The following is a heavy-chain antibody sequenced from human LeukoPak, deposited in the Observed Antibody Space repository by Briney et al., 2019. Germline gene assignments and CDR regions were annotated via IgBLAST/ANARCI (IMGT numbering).Heavy chain of an antibody. CDR1: GFTFSSYS. V-gene: IGHV3-21*01. J-gene: IGHJ5*02. Sequence: HPGGSLRLSCAASGFTFSSYSMNWVRQAPGKGLEWVSSISSSSSYIYYADSVKGRFTISRDNAKNTLYLQMNSLRGEDTAVYYCARVRNENYDWLDPWGQGTLVTVSS. CDR3: ARVRNENYDWLDP. CDR2: ISSSSSYI. D-gene: IGHD1-7*01.